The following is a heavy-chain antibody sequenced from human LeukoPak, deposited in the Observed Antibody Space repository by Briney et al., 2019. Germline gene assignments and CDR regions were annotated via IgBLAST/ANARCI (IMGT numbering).Heavy chain of an antibody. Sequence: GGSLRLSCAASGFTFSSYAMHWVRQAPGKGLEWGAVISYDGSNKYYADSVKGRFTISRDNSKNTLYLQMNSLRAEDTAVYYCARDTYYYGSGSYGMDVWGQGTTVTVSS. J-gene: IGHJ6*02. CDR2: ISYDGSNK. CDR1: GFTFSSYA. V-gene: IGHV3-30-3*01. CDR3: ARDTYYYGSGSYGMDV. D-gene: IGHD3-10*01.